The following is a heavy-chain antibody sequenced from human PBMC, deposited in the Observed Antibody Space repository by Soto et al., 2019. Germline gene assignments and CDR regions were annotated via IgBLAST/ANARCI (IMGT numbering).Heavy chain of an antibody. CDR1: GYTFTTYG. CDR2: ISTHNGNT. J-gene: IGHJ4*02. V-gene: IGHV1-18*01. CDR3: ARGPTDYYYNSGHYSLDH. D-gene: IGHD3-22*01. Sequence: GASVKVSCKASGYTFTTYGMTWVRQAPGQGLDWVGWISTHNGNTKYAESLQGRVTMTTDTTTSTAYMELRSLKSDDTAVYYCARGPTDYYYNSGHYSLDHWGQGTLVTVSS.